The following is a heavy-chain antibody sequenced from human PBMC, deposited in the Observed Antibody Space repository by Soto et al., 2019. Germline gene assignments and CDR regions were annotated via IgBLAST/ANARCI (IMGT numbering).Heavy chain of an antibody. Sequence: SETLSLTCTVSGGSISSGDYYWSWIRQPPGKGLEWIGYIYYSGSTYYNPSLKSRVTISVDTSKNQFSLKPSSVTAADTAVYYCARYYDSSGYYDNWGQGTLVTSPQ. CDR1: GGSISSGDYY. J-gene: IGHJ4*02. CDR3: ARYYDSSGYYDN. V-gene: IGHV4-30-4*01. CDR2: IYYSGST. D-gene: IGHD3-22*01.